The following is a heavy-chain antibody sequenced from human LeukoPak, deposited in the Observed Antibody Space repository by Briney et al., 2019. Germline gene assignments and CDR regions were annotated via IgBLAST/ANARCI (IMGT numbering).Heavy chain of an antibody. CDR3: AQETNDY. J-gene: IGHJ4*02. D-gene: IGHD1-7*01. CDR1: GFTFSSYW. V-gene: IGHV3-74*01. CDR2: IKFDGSFT. Sequence: GGSLRLSCAASGFTFSSYWMHWVRQAPGKGLVWVSRIKFDGSFTNYLDSVEGRFTISRDNAKNSLFLQMNSLRTEDTAVYYCAQETNDYWGQGTLVTDSS.